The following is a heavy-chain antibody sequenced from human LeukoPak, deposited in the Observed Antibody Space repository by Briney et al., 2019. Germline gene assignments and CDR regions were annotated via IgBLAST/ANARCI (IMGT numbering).Heavy chain of an antibody. Sequence: SETLSLTCTVSGGSISSYYWSWIRQPPGKGLEWIGEINHSGSTNYNPSLKSRVTISVDTSKNQFSLKLSSVTAADTAVYYCARAVREQLVFDYWGQGTLVTVSS. V-gene: IGHV4-34*01. CDR1: GGSISSYY. J-gene: IGHJ4*02. CDR3: ARAVREQLVFDY. D-gene: IGHD6-6*01. CDR2: INHSGST.